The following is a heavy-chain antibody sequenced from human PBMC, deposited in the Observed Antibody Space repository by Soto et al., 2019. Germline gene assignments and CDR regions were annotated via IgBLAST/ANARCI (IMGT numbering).Heavy chain of an antibody. CDR1: GCTFTSYD. V-gene: IGHV1-8*01. Sequence: GASVKVSCKASGCTFTSYDINWVRQATGQGFEWMGWMNPNSGNTYYGDSVKGRFTISRDNSKNTLYLQINSLRAEDTAVYHCAKAVVGATYFDSWGLGTLVTVSS. CDR3: AKAVVGATYFDS. CDR2: MNPNSGNT. J-gene: IGHJ4*02. D-gene: IGHD1-26*01.